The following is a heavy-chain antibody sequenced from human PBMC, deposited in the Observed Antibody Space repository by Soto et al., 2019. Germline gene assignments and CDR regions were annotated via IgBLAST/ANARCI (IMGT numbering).Heavy chain of an antibody. CDR3: ARGLYGSGSYLNPLYYYYGMDV. D-gene: IGHD3-10*01. J-gene: IGHJ6*02. CDR2: IYPGDSDT. CDR1: GYSFTNYW. Sequence: GESLKISCKGSGYSFTNYWIVWMRQMPGKGLEWMGIIYPGDSDTRYSPSFQGQVTISADKSISTAYLQWSSLKASDTAMYYCARGLYGSGSYLNPLYYYYGMDVWGQGTTVTVSS. V-gene: IGHV5-51*01.